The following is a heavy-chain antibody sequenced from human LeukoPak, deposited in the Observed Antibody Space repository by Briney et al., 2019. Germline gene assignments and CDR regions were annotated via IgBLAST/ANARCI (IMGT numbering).Heavy chain of an antibody. J-gene: IGHJ4*02. CDR3: ASLYDSSAHFDY. D-gene: IGHD3-22*01. V-gene: IGHV1-2*02. Sequence: ASVKVSCKASVYTFTGYYMHWVRQAPGQGLEWMGWINPNSGGTNYAQKFQGRVTMTRDTSISTAYMELSRLRSDDTAVYYCASLYDSSAHFDYWGQGTLVTVSS. CDR1: VYTFTGYY. CDR2: INPNSGGT.